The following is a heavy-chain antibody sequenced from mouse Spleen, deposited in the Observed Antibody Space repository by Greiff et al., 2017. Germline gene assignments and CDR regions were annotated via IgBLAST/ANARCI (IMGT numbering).Heavy chain of an antibody. Sequence: VQLQQSGPELVKPGASVKISCKASGYTFTDYYMNWVKQSHGKNLEWIGDINPNDGGTSYNQRFKGKATLTVDKSSSTAYMELRSLTSEDSAVYFCSRSFITPLLPTDYWGQGTTLTVSS. J-gene: IGHJ2*01. CDR1: GYTFTDYY. D-gene: IGHD1-1*01. V-gene: IGHV1-26*01. CDR3: SRSFITPLLPTDY. CDR2: INPNDGGT.